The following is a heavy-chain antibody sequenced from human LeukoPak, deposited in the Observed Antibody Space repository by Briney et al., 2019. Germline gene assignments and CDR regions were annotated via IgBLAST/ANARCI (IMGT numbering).Heavy chain of an antibody. D-gene: IGHD3-10*01. V-gene: IGHV4-34*01. CDR1: GGSFRGYY. CDR3: AGGLMVRGATRRNWGCNWFDP. J-gene: IGHJ5*02. CDR2: INHRGST. Sequence: SETLSLTCGVYGGSFRGYYWSWIRQPPGKGLEWIGEINHRGSTNYNPSLRSRVTISVDRSKHQLSLKLDAVTAADTAVCYCAGGLMVRGATRRNWGCNWFDPWGQGTLVTASS.